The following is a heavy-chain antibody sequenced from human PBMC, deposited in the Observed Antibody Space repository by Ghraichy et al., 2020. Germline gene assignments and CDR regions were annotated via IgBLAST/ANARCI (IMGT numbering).Heavy chain of an antibody. Sequence: GSLRLSCAASGFTFSSYDMHWVRQATGKGLEWVSAIGTAGDTYYPGSVKGRFTISRENAKNSLYLQMNSLRAGDTAVYYCARARDRYSSSWYGPDGMDVWGQGTTVTFSS. CDR2: IGTAGDT. CDR1: GFTFSSYD. CDR3: ARARDRYSSSWYGPDGMDV. V-gene: IGHV3-13*01. D-gene: IGHD6-13*01. J-gene: IGHJ6*02.